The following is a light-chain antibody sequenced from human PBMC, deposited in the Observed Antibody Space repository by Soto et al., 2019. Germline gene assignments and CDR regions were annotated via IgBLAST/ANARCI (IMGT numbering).Light chain of an antibody. V-gene: IGKV1-5*01. CDR1: QSVRSW. J-gene: IGKJ4*01. Sequence: DIQMTQSPSTLSASVGDRVTITCRASQSVRSWLAWYQQKPGRAPKFLIYDASSLESGVPSRFTGSGSGTEFTLTISNLQHDDFATYYCQQYDNYPLTVGAGTKVDIK. CDR2: DAS. CDR3: QQYDNYPLT.